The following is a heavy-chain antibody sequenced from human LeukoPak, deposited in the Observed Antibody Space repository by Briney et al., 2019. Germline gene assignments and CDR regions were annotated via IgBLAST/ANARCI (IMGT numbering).Heavy chain of an antibody. D-gene: IGHD3-10*01. J-gene: IGHJ4*02. CDR1: GYTFTSYG. Sequence: ASVKVSCKASGYTFTSYGISWVRQAPGQGLEWMGWISAYNGNTNYAQKLQGRVTMTTDTSTSTAYMELGSLRSADTAVYYWARGATVDAYYYGSGSYADYWGQGTLVTVSS. CDR3: ARGATVDAYYYGSGSYADY. CDR2: ISAYNGNT. V-gene: IGHV1-18*01.